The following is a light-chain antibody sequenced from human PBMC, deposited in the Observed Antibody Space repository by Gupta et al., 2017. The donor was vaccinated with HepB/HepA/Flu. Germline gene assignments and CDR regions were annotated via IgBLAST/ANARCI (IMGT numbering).Light chain of an antibody. CDR1: QSISTW. Sequence: DIQMTQSPSTLSASVGDRVTITCRASQSISTWLAWYQQKPGKAPKLLISSASRLESGVPSRFSGSGTGAEFTVAISGLQPDDFATYYSQHHNSDPWTFGQGTKVEI. V-gene: IGKV1-5*03. CDR3: QHHNSDPWT. J-gene: IGKJ1*01. CDR2: SAS.